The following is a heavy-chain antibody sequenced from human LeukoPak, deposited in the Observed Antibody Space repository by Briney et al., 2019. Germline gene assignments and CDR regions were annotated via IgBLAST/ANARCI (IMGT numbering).Heavy chain of an antibody. CDR3: AKDRITMVRGVIVY. D-gene: IGHD3-10*01. Sequence: GGSLRLSCAASGFIFSTYAMHWVRQAPGKGLEWVAVVSYDGGYKYYADSVKGRFTISRDNSKNTLYLQMNSLRAEDTAVYYCAKDRITMVRGVIVYWGQGTLVTVSS. CDR2: VSYDGGYK. CDR1: GFIFSTYA. J-gene: IGHJ4*02. V-gene: IGHV3-30*04.